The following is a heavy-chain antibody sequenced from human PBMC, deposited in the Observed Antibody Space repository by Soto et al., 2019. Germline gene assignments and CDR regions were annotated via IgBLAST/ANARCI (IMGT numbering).Heavy chain of an antibody. V-gene: IGHV4-34*01. CDR2: INHSGST. CDR3: ARLMWALSDSSEKYDFDI. D-gene: IGHD3-22*01. J-gene: IGHJ3*02. CDR1: VLSFVGYY. Sequence: SETRSLACSLYVLSFVGYYCGWVRQPPVNWLEWIGEINHSGSTNYNPSLKSRVTISVDTSKNQFSLKLSSVTAADTAVYYCARLMWALSDSSEKYDFDIWGQGTMVTVSS.